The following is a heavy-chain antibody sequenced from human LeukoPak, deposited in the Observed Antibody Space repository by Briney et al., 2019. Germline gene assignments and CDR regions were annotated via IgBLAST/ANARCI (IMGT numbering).Heavy chain of an antibody. CDR3: ARGQSPIVVVPAAVDY. J-gene: IGHJ4*02. Sequence: ETLSLTCAVSGGSISSSNWWSWVRQAPGKGLEWVSSISSSSSYIYYADSVKGRFTISRDNAKNSLYLQMNSLRAEDTAVYYCARGQSPIVVVPAAVDYWGQGTLVTVSS. CDR1: GGSISSSN. V-gene: IGHV3-21*01. D-gene: IGHD2-2*01. CDR2: ISSSSSYI.